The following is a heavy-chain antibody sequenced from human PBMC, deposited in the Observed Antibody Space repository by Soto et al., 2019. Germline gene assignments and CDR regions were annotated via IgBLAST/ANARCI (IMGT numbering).Heavy chain of an antibody. CDR1: GFTFSSYS. CDR3: ARDTPRYNWNYRGSWFDP. J-gene: IGHJ5*02. D-gene: IGHD1-7*01. Sequence: GSLRLSCAASGFTFSSYSMNWVRQAPGKGLEWVSSISSSSSYIYYADSVKGRFTISRDNAKNSLYLQMNSLRAEDTAVYYCARDTPRYNWNYRGSWFDPWGQGTLVTVSS. CDR2: ISSSSSYI. V-gene: IGHV3-21*01.